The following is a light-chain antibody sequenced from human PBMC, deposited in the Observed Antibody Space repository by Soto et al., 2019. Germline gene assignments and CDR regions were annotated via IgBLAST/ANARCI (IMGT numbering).Light chain of an antibody. J-gene: IGKJ2*01. V-gene: IGKV1-12*01. CDR2: TAS. CDR1: QDISNW. Sequence: DIQMTQSPSSVSASAGDRVTITCRASQDISNWLAWYQQKPGKAPKLLIYTASNLQSGVPSRFSGSGSGTDFTLTISSLQPEDFAIYYCQQANNFPYTFGQGTKLEI. CDR3: QQANNFPYT.